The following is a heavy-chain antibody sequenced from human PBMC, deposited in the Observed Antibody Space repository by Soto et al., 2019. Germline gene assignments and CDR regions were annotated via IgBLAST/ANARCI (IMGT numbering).Heavy chain of an antibody. J-gene: IGHJ4*02. D-gene: IGHD2-15*01. CDR2: ITYDGLDKFK. CDR1: GFTFSRDA. V-gene: IGHV3-30*04. Sequence: QVQLVESGGGVVQPGRSLRLSCAAAGFTFSRDAMHWVRQAPGKGLEWVAVITYDGLDKFKWYAESVEGRFTISSDNSTSMLYLEMDSLRLADTAVYYCVKDRGGCWTFDSWGQGTLVTVSS. CDR3: VKDRGGCWTFDS.